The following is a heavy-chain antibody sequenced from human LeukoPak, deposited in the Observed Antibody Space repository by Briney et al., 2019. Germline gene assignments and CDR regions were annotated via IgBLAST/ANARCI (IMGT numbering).Heavy chain of an antibody. CDR1: GFTFSSYA. V-gene: IGHV3-23*01. CDR2: ISGSGGAT. J-gene: IGHJ4*02. CDR3: AEAQSYYYDTSGYYCYFDY. Sequence: GGSLRLSCAASGFTFSSYAMSWVRQAPGKGLEWVSGISGSGGATYHADSVKGRFTISRDNSRNTLHLQMNSLRAEDTAIYYCAEAQSYYYDTSGYYCYFDYWGQGTLVTVSS. D-gene: IGHD3-22*01.